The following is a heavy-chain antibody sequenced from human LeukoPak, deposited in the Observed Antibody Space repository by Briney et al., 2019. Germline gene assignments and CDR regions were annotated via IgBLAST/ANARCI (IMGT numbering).Heavy chain of an antibody. CDR3: ARAMSTFGGVRNYFDS. D-gene: IGHD3-16*01. CDR2: ISGSGGST. Sequence: GGSLRLSCAASEFTFSSYALTWVRQAPGKGLEWVSSISGSGGSTYYADSVRGRFTISRDNAKSSLDLQMNSLRAEDTAVYYCARAMSTFGGVRNYFDSWGQGTLVTVSS. V-gene: IGHV3-23*01. CDR1: EFTFSSYA. J-gene: IGHJ4*02.